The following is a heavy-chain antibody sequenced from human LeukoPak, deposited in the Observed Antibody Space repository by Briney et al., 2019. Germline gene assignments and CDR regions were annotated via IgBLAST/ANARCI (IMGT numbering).Heavy chain of an antibody. CDR2: IYYTGDT. V-gene: IGHV4-61*01. J-gene: IGHJ5*02. Sequence: PSETLSLTCTVSGGSVSSGNHYWSWIRQPPGRGLEWIGYIYYTGDTTYNPSLKSRVTISIDTSKNQFSLKVTSVTATDTAIYYCARGKTWFAPWGQRTLVTISS. CDR3: ARGKTWFAP. D-gene: IGHD4-23*01. CDR1: GGSVSSGNHY.